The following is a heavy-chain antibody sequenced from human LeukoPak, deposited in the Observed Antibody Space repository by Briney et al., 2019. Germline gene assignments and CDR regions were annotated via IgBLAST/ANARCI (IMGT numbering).Heavy chain of an antibody. D-gene: IGHD3-9*01. V-gene: IGHV5-51*01. Sequence: GESLKISCKGSGYSFTTYWIGWVRQMPGKGLEWMGIIYPGDSDTRYSPSFQGQVTISADKSISTAYLQWNSLKASDTAIYYCTRSPDIDILTGYSRYHFDYWGQGTLVTVSS. CDR1: GYSFTTYW. CDR3: TRSPDIDILTGYSRYHFDY. CDR2: IYPGDSDT. J-gene: IGHJ4*02.